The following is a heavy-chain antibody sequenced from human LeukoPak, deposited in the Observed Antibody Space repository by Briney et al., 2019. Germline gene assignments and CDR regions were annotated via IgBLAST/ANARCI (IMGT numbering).Heavy chain of an antibody. CDR3: AELGITMIGGV. CDR2: TLEDGRYQ. Sequence: PGGSLRLSCAASGFTFSDYIMHWVGQAPGKRLDWVAVTLEDGRYQSYSDCVKGRFTISRDNAKNSLYLQMSSLRAEDTAVYYCAELGITMIGGVWGKGTTVTISS. J-gene: IGHJ6*04. CDR1: GFTFSDYI. D-gene: IGHD3-10*02. V-gene: IGHV3-30*04.